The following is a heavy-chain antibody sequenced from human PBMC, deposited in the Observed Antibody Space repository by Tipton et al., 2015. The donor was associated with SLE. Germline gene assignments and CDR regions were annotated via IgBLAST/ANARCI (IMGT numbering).Heavy chain of an antibody. J-gene: IGHJ4*02. Sequence: TLSLTCTVSGGSISSSSYYWGWIRQPPGKGLEWIGSIYYSGSTYYNPSLKSRVTISVDTSKNQFSLKLSSVTAADTAVYYCARGLMVRGPRFDNWGQGTLVTVSS. D-gene: IGHD3-10*01. CDR2: IYYSGST. CDR3: ARGLMVRGPRFDN. V-gene: IGHV4-39*07. CDR1: GGSISSSSYY.